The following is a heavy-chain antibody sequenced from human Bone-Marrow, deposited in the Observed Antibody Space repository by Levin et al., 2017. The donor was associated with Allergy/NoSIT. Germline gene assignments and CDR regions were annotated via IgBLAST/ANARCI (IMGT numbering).Heavy chain of an antibody. CDR2: IYSGGST. CDR3: ARGGPYCGGDCPLDY. CDR1: GFTVSSNY. V-gene: IGHV3-53*01. D-gene: IGHD2-21*02. J-gene: IGHJ4*02. Sequence: PGGSLRLSCAASGFTVSSNYMSWVRQAPGKGLEWVSVIYSGGSTYYADSVKGRFTISRDNSKNTLYLQMNSLRAEDTAVYYCARGGPYCGGDCPLDYWGQGTLVTVSS.